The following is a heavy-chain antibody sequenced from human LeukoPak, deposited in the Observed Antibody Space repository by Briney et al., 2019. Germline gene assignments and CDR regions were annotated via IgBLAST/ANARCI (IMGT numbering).Heavy chain of an antibody. J-gene: IGHJ3*02. CDR2: INPSGGST. CDR1: GYTFTSYY. Sequence: ASVEVSCKASGYTFTSYYMHWVRQAPGQGLEWMGIINPSGGSTSYAQKFQGRVTMTRNTSISTAYMELSSLRSEDTAVYYCASSYGVEAFDIWGQGTMVTVSS. CDR3: ASSYGVEAFDI. D-gene: IGHD4-17*01. V-gene: IGHV1-46*01.